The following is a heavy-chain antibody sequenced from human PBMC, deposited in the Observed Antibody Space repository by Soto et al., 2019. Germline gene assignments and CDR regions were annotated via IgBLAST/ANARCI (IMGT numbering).Heavy chain of an antibody. CDR1: EFTFSHFW. Sequence: EVQLVESGGGLVQPGGSLRLSCAASEFTFSHFWMSWVRQAPGKGLEWVANINQDGSEKYYVDSVKGRFTISRDNAKNSLYLQMNSQRAEDTAVYFCARDRGRGYRYGYDYRGQGTLVTVSS. CDR3: ARDRGRGYRYGYDY. V-gene: IGHV3-7*04. J-gene: IGHJ4*02. D-gene: IGHD5-18*01. CDR2: INQDGSEK.